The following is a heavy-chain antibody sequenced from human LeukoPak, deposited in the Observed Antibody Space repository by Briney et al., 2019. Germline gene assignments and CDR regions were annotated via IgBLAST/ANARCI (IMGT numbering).Heavy chain of an antibody. Sequence: SETLSLTCTVSGGSISSYYWSWIRQPPGKGLEWIGCIYYSGSTNYNPSLKSRVTISVDTSKNQFSLKLSSVTAADTAVYYCARHLWFGKYNWFDPWGQGTLVTVSS. D-gene: IGHD3-10*01. J-gene: IGHJ5*02. CDR1: GGSISSYY. CDR2: IYYSGST. CDR3: ARHLWFGKYNWFDP. V-gene: IGHV4-59*01.